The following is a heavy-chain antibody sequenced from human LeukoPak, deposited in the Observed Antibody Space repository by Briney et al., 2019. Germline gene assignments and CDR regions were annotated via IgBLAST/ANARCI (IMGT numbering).Heavy chain of an antibody. CDR1: GDSISSSVFY. V-gene: IGHV4-39*07. J-gene: IGHJ6*03. CDR3: ARGRQDVTMIVVVMTAVSYYLDV. Sequence: KPSGTLSLTCTVSGDSISSSVFYWTWIRQSPGKGLEWIGEMNPSGSTNYNPSLKSRVTISVDTSKNQLSLKLSSVTAADTALYYCARGRQDVTMIVVVMTAVSYYLDVWGKGTTVTVS. CDR2: MNPSGST. D-gene: IGHD3-22*01.